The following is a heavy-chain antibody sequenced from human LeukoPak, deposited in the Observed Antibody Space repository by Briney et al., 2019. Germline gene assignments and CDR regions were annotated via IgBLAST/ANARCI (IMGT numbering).Heavy chain of an antibody. J-gene: IGHJ6*02. CDR1: GFTFSSYA. V-gene: IGHV3-30-3*01. CDR3: AREGLYYDRRRSYYYYGMDV. Sequence: GSLRLSCAASGFTFSSYAMHWVRQAPGKGLEWVAVISYDGSNKYYADSVKGRFTISRDNSKNTLYLQMSSLRAEDTAVYYCAREGLYYDRRRSYYYYGMDVWGQGTTVSVSS. D-gene: IGHD3-22*01. CDR2: ISYDGSNK.